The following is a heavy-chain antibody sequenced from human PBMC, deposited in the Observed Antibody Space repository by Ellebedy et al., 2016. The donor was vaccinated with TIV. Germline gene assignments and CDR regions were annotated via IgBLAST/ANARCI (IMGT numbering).Heavy chain of an antibody. J-gene: IGHJ6*03. CDR3: AKVKSRGVGYCPHGVCADYYYYYYMDV. D-gene: IGHD2-8*01. CDR1: GFTFSSYG. V-gene: IGHV3-30*18. Sequence: GESLKISXAASGFTFSSYGMHWVRQAPGKGLEWVAVISYDGNDKYYADSVKGRFTISRDNSQNTLYLQMNSLRAEDTAVYYCAKVKSRGVGYCPHGVCADYYYYYYMDVWGKGTTVTVSS. CDR2: ISYDGNDK.